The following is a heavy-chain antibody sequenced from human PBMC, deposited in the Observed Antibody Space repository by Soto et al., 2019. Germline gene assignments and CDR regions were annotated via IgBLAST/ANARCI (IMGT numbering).Heavy chain of an antibody. CDR3: ARGPVVVAAIVYYYYYMDV. J-gene: IGHJ6*03. CDR1: GFTFSSYS. V-gene: IGHV3-48*01. D-gene: IGHD2-15*01. Sequence: GGSLRLSCAASGFTFSSYSMNWVRQAPGKGLEWVSCISSSSSTIYYADSVKGRFTISRDNAKNSLYLQMNSLRAEDTAVYYSARGPVVVAAIVYYYYYMDVWGKGTTVTVSS. CDR2: ISSSSSTI.